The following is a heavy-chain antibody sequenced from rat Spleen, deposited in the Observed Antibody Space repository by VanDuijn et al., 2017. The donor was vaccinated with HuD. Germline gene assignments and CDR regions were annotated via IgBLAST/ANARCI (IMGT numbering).Heavy chain of an antibody. V-gene: IGHV5-29*01. CDR3: ARVGRSRLQGFAN. D-gene: IGHD1-1*01. Sequence: EVQLVESGGGLVQPGRSIKLSCAASGFAFSHYGMAWVLQAPTKGLEWIASISYDGSSPYYRDSVKGRLTISRDNTKSTLYLQMDSLRSEDSATYYCARVGRSRLQGFANWGQGTLVTVSS. J-gene: IGHJ3*01. CDR1: GFAFSHYG. CDR2: ISYDGSSP.